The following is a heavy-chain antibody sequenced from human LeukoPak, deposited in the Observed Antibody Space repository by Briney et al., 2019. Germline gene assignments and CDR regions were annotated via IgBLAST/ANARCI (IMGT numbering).Heavy chain of an antibody. V-gene: IGHV1-18*01. Sequence: ASVKVSCKASGYTFTSYGISWVRQAPGQGLEWMGWISAYNGNTNYAQKLQGRVTMTTDTSTSTAYMELRSLRSDDTAVYYCARAVVVAKRGLWFDPWGQGTLVTVSS. D-gene: IGHD2-15*01. CDR2: ISAYNGNT. CDR1: GYTFTSYG. CDR3: ARAVVVAKRGLWFDP. J-gene: IGHJ5*02.